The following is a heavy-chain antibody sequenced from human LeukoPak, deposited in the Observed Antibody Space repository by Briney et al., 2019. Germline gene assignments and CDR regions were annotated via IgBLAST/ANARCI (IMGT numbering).Heavy chain of an antibody. CDR2: IKSKTDGGTT. V-gene: IGHV3-15*01. D-gene: IGHD3-22*01. J-gene: IGHJ4*02. CDR3: TTDYCSSTSCAWYYYDSSGY. Sequence: AGGSLRLSCAASGFTFSNAWMSWVRQAPGKALEWVGRIKSKTDGGTTDYAAPVKGRFTISRDDSKNTQYLQMNSLKTEDTAVYYCTTDYCSSTSCAWYYYDSSGYWGQGTLVTVSS. CDR1: GFTFSNAW.